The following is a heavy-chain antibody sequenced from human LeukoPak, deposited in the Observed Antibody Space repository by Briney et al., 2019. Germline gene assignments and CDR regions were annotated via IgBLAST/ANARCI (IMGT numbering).Heavy chain of an antibody. CDR2: IKQDGSEK. V-gene: IGHV3-7*01. D-gene: IGHD4-17*01. CDR3: AREGYGDYEDWFDP. CDR1: GFTFSSYW. Sequence: GGSLRLSCAASGFTFSSYWMSWVRQAPGKGLEWVANIKQDGSEKYYVDSVKGRFTISRDNAKNSLYLQMNSLRAEDTAVYYCAREGYGDYEDWFDPWGQGTLDTVSS. J-gene: IGHJ5*02.